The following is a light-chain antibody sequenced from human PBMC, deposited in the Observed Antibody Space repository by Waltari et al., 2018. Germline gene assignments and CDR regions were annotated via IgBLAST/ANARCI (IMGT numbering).Light chain of an antibody. Sequence: QSALTQPASVSGSPGQSITIPCTGTSSDIGANDYVPWYQQHPGKAPQLIIFEVDKRPSGISIRFSASKSDNTASLTISGLQAEDEADYYCSSYTRSSRLVFGGGTKLVVL. J-gene: IGLJ2*01. CDR1: SSDIGANDY. V-gene: IGLV2-14*01. CDR3: SSYTRSSRLV. CDR2: EVD.